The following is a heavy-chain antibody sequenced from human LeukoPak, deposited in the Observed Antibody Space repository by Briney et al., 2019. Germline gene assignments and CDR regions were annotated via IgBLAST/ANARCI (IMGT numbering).Heavy chain of an antibody. CDR1: GFTFSSYG. V-gene: IGHV3-30*18. D-gene: IGHD1-26*01. CDR2: ISYDGSNK. Sequence: PGGSLRLSCAASGFTFSSYGMHWVRQAPGKGLEWVAVISYDGSNKYYADSVKGRFTTSRDNSKNTLYLQMNSLRAEDTAVYYCAKDMWELQHDAFDIWGQGTMVTVSS. J-gene: IGHJ3*02. CDR3: AKDMWELQHDAFDI.